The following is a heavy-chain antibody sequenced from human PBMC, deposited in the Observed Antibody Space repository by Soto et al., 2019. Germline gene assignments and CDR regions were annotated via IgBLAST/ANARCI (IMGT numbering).Heavy chain of an antibody. V-gene: IGHV3-7*01. Sequence: GGSLRLSCAASGFTFSSYWMTWVRQAPGKGLEWVANIKQDGSEKSYVDSVKGRFTISRDNAKNSLYLQMNSLRAEDTAVYYCARGVRFQGRVYYCDYWGQGTLVTVSS. D-gene: IGHD3-10*01. CDR1: GFTFSSYW. CDR2: IKQDGSEK. CDR3: ARGVRFQGRVYYCDY. J-gene: IGHJ4*02.